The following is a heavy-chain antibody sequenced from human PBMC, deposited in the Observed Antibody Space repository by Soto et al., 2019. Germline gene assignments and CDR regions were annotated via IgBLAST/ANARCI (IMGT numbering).Heavy chain of an antibody. V-gene: IGHV1-8*01. Sequence: ASVQVSCKASGCTFTSYDINWVRQATGQGLEWMGWMNPNSGNTGYAQKFQGRVTMTRNTSISTAYMALSSMRSEDTAVYYCARGGAIRPTSQRGYGACDKWGQGTVFAVPS. J-gene: IGHJ4*03. CDR1: GCTFTSYD. CDR3: ARGGAIRPTSQRGYGACDK. CDR2: MNPNSGNT. D-gene: IGHD5-12*01.